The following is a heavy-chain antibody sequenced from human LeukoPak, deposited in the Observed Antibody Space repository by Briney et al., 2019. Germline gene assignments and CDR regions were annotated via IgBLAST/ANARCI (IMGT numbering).Heavy chain of an antibody. CDR3: ARETIAAAGADY. Sequence: GGSLRLSCAASGFTVSSNYMSWVRQAPGKGLEWVSSISSSSSYIYYADSVKGRFTISRDNAKNSLYLQMNSLRAEDTAVYYCARETIAAAGADYWGQGTLVTVSS. J-gene: IGHJ4*02. D-gene: IGHD6-13*01. CDR2: ISSSSSYI. V-gene: IGHV3-21*01. CDR1: GFTVSSNY.